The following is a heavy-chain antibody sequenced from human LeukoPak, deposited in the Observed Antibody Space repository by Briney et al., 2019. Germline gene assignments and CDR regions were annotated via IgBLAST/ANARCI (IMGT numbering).Heavy chain of an antibody. V-gene: IGHV3-7*01. CDR1: GFTFISYW. CDR3: ARPSFTQGSYFDY. D-gene: IGHD2-15*01. Sequence: PGGSLRLSCAASGFTFISYWMSWVRQAPGKGLEWVANIKQDGSETYYVDSVKGRFTISRDNAKNSLYLQMNSLSAEDTAVYYCARPSFTQGSYFDYWGQGTLVIVSS. J-gene: IGHJ4*02. CDR2: IKQDGSET.